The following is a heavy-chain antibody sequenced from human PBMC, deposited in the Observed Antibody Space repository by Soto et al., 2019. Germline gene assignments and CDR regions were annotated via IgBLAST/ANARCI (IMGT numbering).Heavy chain of an antibody. V-gene: IGHV3-74*01. CDR3: ARMVYCSGGSCSGAFDI. D-gene: IGHD2-15*01. Sequence: PGGSLRLSCAASGFTFSSYWMHWVRQAPGKGLVWVSRINSDGSSTSYADSVKGRFTISRDNAKNTLYLQMNSLRAEDTAVYHCARMVYCSGGSCSGAFDIWGQGTMVTVSS. CDR1: GFTFSSYW. J-gene: IGHJ3*02. CDR2: INSDGSST.